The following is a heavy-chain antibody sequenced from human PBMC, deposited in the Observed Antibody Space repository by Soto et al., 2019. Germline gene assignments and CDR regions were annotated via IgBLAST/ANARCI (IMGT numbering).Heavy chain of an antibody. CDR3: VRDRDRRWFDP. V-gene: IGHV3-11*01. Sequence: QLVESGGGLVKPGGSLRLSCTASGFIFSDFYMAWIRQAPGKGLEWVSYISSDGSATYKDSVKGRFTVSRDNAKDSLCLQMDSLRVEDTAIYYCVRDRDRRWFDPWGQGTPVTVSS. CDR1: GFIFSDFY. J-gene: IGHJ5*02. CDR2: ISSDGSAT.